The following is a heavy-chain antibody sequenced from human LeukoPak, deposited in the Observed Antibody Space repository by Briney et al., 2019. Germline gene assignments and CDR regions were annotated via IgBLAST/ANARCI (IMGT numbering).Heavy chain of an antibody. CDR3: ARSYDFWSMYYFDY. CDR1: GFTFSSYA. D-gene: IGHD3-3*01. CDR2: ISSSSSYI. V-gene: IGHV3-21*01. Sequence: GGSPRLSCAASGFTFSSYAMSWVRQAPGKGLEWVSSISSSSSYIYYADSVKGRFTISRDNAKNSLYLQMNSLRAEDTAVYYCARSYDFWSMYYFDYWGQGTLVTVSS. J-gene: IGHJ4*02.